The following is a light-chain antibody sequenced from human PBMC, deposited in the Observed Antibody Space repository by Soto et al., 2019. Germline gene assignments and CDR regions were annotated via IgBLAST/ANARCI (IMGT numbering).Light chain of an antibody. CDR3: QQYGSSPPWT. CDR1: QSVSSSY. J-gene: IGKJ1*01. V-gene: IGKV3-20*01. Sequence: EIVLTQYQGTLSLSPGERATLSCRASQSVSSSYLAWYQQNPGQAPRLLIFVASSRATGFPDRFSGSGSGTDFTLTISRLEPEDFAVYYCQQYGSSPPWTFGQGTKVEIK. CDR2: VAS.